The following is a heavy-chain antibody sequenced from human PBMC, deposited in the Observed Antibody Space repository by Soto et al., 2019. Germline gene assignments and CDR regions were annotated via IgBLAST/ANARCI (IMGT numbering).Heavy chain of an antibody. CDR3: ASGSTAAARGFDP. Sequence: GASVKVSCKASGGTFSSYTISWVRQAPGQGLEWMGRIIPILGIANYAQKFQGRVTITADKSTSTAYMELSSLRSEDTAVYYCASGSTAAARGFDPWGQGTLVTVSS. J-gene: IGHJ5*02. CDR2: IIPILGIA. CDR1: GGTFSSYT. V-gene: IGHV1-69*02. D-gene: IGHD6-13*01.